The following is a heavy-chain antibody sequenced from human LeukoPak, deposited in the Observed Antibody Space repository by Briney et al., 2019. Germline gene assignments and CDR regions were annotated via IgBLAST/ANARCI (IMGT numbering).Heavy chain of an antibody. J-gene: IGHJ6*03. CDR1: GFTFSSYE. CDR2: ISSSGSTI. CDR3: AREVLLGYYMDV. D-gene: IGHD3-10*01. V-gene: IGHV3-48*03. Sequence: GGSLRLSCAASGFTFSSYEMNWVRQAPGKGLEWVSYISSSGSTIYYADSVKGRFTISRDNSKNTLYLQMNSLRAEDTAVYYCAREVLLGYYMDVWGKGTTVTISS.